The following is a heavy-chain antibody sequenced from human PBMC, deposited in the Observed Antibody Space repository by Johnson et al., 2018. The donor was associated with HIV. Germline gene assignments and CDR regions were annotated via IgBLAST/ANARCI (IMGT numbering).Heavy chain of an antibody. D-gene: IGHD2-15*01. CDR2: IYSGGST. J-gene: IGHJ3*02. Sequence: VHLVESGGGLVQPGGSLRLSCVASGFTFDPYAMHWVRQAPGKGLAWVAVIYSGGSTYYADSVKGRFTISRDNSKNTLYLQMNSLRAEDTAVYYCARDSVILVDGAFDIWGQGTMVTVSS. CDR1: GFTFDPYA. V-gene: IGHV3-66*01. CDR3: ARDSVILVDGAFDI.